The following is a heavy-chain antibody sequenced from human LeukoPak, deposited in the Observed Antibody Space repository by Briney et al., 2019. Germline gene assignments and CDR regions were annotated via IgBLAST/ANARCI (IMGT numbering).Heavy chain of an antibody. D-gene: IGHD4-11*01. CDR3: ARGGLGGITAYSNYLFDY. Sequence: SETLSLTCTVSGGSISSYYWSWIRQPPGEGLEWIGYIYYSGSTNYNPSLKSRVTISIDTSKNQFSLNLTSVTAADTAVYYCARGGLGGITAYSNYLFDYWGQGTLVTVSS. J-gene: IGHJ4*02. CDR1: GGSISSYY. V-gene: IGHV4-59*08. CDR2: IYYSGST.